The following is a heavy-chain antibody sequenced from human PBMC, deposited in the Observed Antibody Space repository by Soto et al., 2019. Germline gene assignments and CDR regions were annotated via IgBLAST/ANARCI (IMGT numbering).Heavy chain of an antibody. CDR2: IYSGGST. D-gene: IGHD5-18*01. Sequence: GGSLRLSCAASGFTVSSNYMSWVRQAPGKGLEWVSVIYSGGSTYYADSVKGRFTISRDNSKNTLYLQMNSLRAEDTAVYYCARMYSYALQVDAFDIWGQGTMVTVSS. J-gene: IGHJ3*02. CDR1: GFTVSSNY. CDR3: ARMYSYALQVDAFDI. V-gene: IGHV3-53*01.